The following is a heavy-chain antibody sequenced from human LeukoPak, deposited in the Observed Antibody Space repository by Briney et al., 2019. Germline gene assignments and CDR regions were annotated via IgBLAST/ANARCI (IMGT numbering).Heavy chain of an antibody. CDR1: GGTFSSYT. CDR3: ARGPGIAVAGTNGMDV. CDR2: IIPIFGTA. J-gene: IGHJ6*02. V-gene: IGHV1-69*13. Sequence: ASVKVSCKASGGTFSSYTISWVRQAPGQGLEWMGGIIPIFGTANYAQKFQGRVTITADESTSTAYMELSSLRSEDTAVYYCARGPGIAVAGTNGMDVWGQGTTVTVSS. D-gene: IGHD6-19*01.